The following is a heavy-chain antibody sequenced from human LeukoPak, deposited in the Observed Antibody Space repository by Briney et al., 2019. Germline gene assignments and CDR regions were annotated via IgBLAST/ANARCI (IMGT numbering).Heavy chain of an antibody. CDR1: GFTFVGFW. CDR2: IKQDGSEK. Sequence: GGSLRLSCAASGFTFVGFWLSWFARAQGRGREWVANIKQDGSEKYYVDSVKGRFTISRDNAKNSLYLQMNSLRAEDTAVYYCARVDTAMVQGLGYWGQGTLVTVSS. J-gene: IGHJ4*02. CDR3: ARVDTAMVQGLGY. V-gene: IGHV3-7*03. D-gene: IGHD5-18*01.